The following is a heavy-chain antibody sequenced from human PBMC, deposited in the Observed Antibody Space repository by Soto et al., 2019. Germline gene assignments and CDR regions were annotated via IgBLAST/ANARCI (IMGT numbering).Heavy chain of an antibody. J-gene: IGHJ4*02. CDR3: ARGLVDYDILTGYYGYFDY. D-gene: IGHD3-9*01. CDR2: IYYSGST. V-gene: IGHV4-59*01. Sequence: QVQLQESGPGLVKPSETLSLTCTVSGGSISSYYWSWIRQPPGKGLEWIGYIYYSGSTNYNPSLKSRVTISVDTSKNQFSLKLSSVTAADTAVYYCARGLVDYDILTGYYGYFDYWGQGTLVTVSS. CDR1: GGSISSYY.